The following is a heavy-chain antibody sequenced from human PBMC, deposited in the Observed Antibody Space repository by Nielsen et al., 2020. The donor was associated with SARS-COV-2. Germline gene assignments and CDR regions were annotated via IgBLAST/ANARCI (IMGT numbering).Heavy chain of an antibody. D-gene: IGHD5-12*01. CDR3: ARDSGNSGYDFGFGEDLDY. V-gene: IGHV3-21*01. J-gene: IGHJ4*02. CDR2: ISSSSSYI. CDR1: GFTFSSYS. Sequence: GESLKISCAASGFTFSSYSMDWVRQAPGKGLEWVSSISSSSSYIYYADSVKGRFTISRDNAKNSLYLQMNSLRAEDTAVYYCARDSGNSGYDFGFGEDLDYWGQGTLVTVSS.